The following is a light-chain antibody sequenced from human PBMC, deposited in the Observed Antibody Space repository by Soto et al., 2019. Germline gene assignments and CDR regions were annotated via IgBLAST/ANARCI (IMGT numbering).Light chain of an antibody. V-gene: IGKV3-11*01. CDR1: QSISSY. CDR2: AAS. J-gene: IGKJ2*01. CDR3: LHRSNWPYT. Sequence: EIVLTQSPGTLSLSPGERATLSCRASQSISSYLGWYQQKPGQAPRLLIYAASHRATGIPARFSGSGSGTDFTLTISSLEPEDFAVYYCLHRSNWPYTFGQGTKLEI.